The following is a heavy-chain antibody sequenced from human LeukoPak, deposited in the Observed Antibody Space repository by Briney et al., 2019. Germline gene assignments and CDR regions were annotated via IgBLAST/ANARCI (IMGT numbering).Heavy chain of an antibody. CDR3: AKERVRCSSSSCYPDAFDI. CDR1: GFTFSNYG. D-gene: IGHD2-2*01. J-gene: IGHJ3*02. CDR2: IRGSGGTA. Sequence: GGSLRLSCEASGFTFSNYGMSWVRQAPGKGLEWVSGIRGSGGTAYYADSVKGRFTISRDNFEYTLSLQMNTLRAEDTALYYCAKERVRCSSSSCYPDAFDIWGQGTMVTVSS. V-gene: IGHV3-23*01.